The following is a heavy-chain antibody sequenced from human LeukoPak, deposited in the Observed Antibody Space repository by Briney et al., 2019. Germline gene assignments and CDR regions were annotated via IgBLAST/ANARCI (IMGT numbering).Heavy chain of an antibody. Sequence: SETLSLTCTVSGGSISSSSYYWGWIRQPPGKGLEGIGRIYYSGSTYYNPSLKSRVTISVDTSKNQFSLTLSSVTAADTAVYYCARVYGSGSFSSHYYYYYMDVWGKGTTVTVSS. V-gene: IGHV4-39*07. J-gene: IGHJ6*03. D-gene: IGHD3-10*01. CDR2: IYYSGST. CDR3: ARVYGSGSFSSHYYYYYMDV. CDR1: GGSISSSSYY.